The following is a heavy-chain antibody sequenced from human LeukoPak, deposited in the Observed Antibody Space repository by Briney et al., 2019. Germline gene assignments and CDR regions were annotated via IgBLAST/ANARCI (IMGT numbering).Heavy chain of an antibody. Sequence: PGGSLRLSCAASGFTFSSYAMSWVRQAPGKGLEWVSAISGSGGSTYYADSVKGRFTISRDNSKNTLYLQMNSLRAEDTAVYYCGKDEMIFGVVIIDYWGQGTLVTVSS. D-gene: IGHD3-3*01. CDR1: GFTFSSYA. J-gene: IGHJ4*02. CDR2: ISGSGGST. CDR3: GKDEMIFGVVIIDY. V-gene: IGHV3-23*01.